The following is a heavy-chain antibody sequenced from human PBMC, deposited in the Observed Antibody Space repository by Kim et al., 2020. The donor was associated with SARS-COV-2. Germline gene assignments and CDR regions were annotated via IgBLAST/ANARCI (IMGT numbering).Heavy chain of an antibody. J-gene: IGHJ4*02. Sequence: NYTPSLKNRLPISQDRSKNQLSLQLTSVTAADTAVYYCARLLAGTPAAFDYWGQGILVTVSS. CDR3: ARLLAGTPAAFDY. D-gene: IGHD2-2*01. V-gene: IGHV4-61*07.